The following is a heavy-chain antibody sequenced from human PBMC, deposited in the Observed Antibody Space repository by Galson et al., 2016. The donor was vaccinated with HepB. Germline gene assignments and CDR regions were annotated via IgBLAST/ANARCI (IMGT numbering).Heavy chain of an antibody. V-gene: IGHV3-30-3*01. CDR2: ISYDGSNK. J-gene: IGHJ4*02. CDR1: GFTFSSYA. Sequence: SLRLSCAASGFTFSSYAMHWVRQAPGKGLEWVAVISYDGSNKYYADSVKCRFTISRDNSKNTLYLQMNSLRAEDTAVYYCARDRRRYFDWFVLWGQGTLVTVSS. D-gene: IGHD3-9*01. CDR3: ARDRRRYFDWFVL.